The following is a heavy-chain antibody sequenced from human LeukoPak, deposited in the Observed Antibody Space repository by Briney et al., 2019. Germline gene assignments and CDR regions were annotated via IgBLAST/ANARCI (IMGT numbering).Heavy chain of an antibody. Sequence: GRSLRLSCTASGFTFGDYAMSWFRQAPGKGLEWVGFIRSKAYGGTTEYAASVKGRFTISRDDSKSIAYLQMNSLKTEDTAVYYCTRDYGDYEGNAFDIWGQGTMVTVSS. CDR3: TRDYGDYEGNAFDI. CDR2: IRSKAYGGTT. D-gene: IGHD4-17*01. CDR1: GFTFGDYA. J-gene: IGHJ3*02. V-gene: IGHV3-49*03.